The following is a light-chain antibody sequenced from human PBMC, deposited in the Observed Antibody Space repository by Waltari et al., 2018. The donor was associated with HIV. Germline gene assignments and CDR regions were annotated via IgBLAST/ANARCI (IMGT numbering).Light chain of an antibody. CDR2: GAS. J-gene: IGKJ4*02. CDR1: QGIRDE. Sequence: DIQMTQSPSSLSASVGDRVTITCRASQGIRDELGWYQQKPGKAPQRLIYGASTLQSGVPSRFIGSGSGTEFTLTISSLQPENFAAYYCLQYDSFPLTFAGGTNVEIK. CDR3: LQYDSFPLT. V-gene: IGKV1-17*01.